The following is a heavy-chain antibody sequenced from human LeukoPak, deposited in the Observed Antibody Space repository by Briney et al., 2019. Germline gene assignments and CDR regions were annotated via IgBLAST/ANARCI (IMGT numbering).Heavy chain of an antibody. CDR2: IYYSGST. V-gene: IGHV4-59*01. D-gene: IGHD5-24*01. CDR3: ARVEMATHDAFDI. J-gene: IGHJ3*02. CDR1: GGSISSYY. Sequence: SGTLSLTCTVSGGSISSYYWSWIRQPPGKGLEWIGYIYYSGSTNYNPSLKSRVTISVDTSKNQFSLKLSSVTAADTAVYYCARVEMATHDAFDIWGQGTMVTVSS.